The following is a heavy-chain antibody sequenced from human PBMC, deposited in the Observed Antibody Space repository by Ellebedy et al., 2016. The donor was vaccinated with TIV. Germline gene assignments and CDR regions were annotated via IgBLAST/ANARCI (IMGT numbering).Heavy chain of an antibody. CDR2: ISSSSSTI. V-gene: IGHV3-48*01. J-gene: IGHJ6*03. D-gene: IGHD2-15*01. CDR1: GFTFSSYS. Sequence: GGSLRLXXAASGFTFSSYSMDWVRQAPGKGLEWLSYISSSSSTIYYADSVKGRFTISRDNSKHTLYLQMSSLRAEDMAVYYCARDPHGGYMDVWGKGTTVTVCS. CDR3: ARDPHGGYMDV.